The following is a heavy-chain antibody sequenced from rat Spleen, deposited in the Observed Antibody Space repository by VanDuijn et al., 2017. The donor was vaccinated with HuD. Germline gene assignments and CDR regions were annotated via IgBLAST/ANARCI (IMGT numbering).Heavy chain of an antibody. CDR3: ARHEGKYSAYWYFDY. D-gene: IGHD1-1*01. J-gene: IGHJ2*01. Sequence: EVQLVESGGGLVQPGRSMKLSCAALGFTFSNYYMAWVRQAPTKGLEWVASISTGGGNTYYRDSVKGRFTISRDNAKSTLYLQMDSLRSEDTATYYCARHEGKYSAYWYFDYWGQGVMVTVSS. CDR2: ISTGGGNT. V-gene: IGHV5-25*01. CDR1: GFTFSNYY.